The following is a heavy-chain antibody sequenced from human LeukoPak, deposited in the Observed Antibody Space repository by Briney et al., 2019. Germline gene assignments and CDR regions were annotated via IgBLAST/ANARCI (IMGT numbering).Heavy chain of an antibody. Sequence: GGSLRLSCTASGFAIKSQAMSWVRQAPGKGHEWVSVISSVGDGLYAESVKGRFSISRDDSRNTVFLRLNRLRAEDTAVYFCANLYGEENKEWGQGTLVTVSS. CDR2: ISSVGDG. CDR1: GFAIKSQA. V-gene: IGHV3-23*01. CDR3: ANLYGEENKE. D-gene: IGHD4-17*01. J-gene: IGHJ4*02.